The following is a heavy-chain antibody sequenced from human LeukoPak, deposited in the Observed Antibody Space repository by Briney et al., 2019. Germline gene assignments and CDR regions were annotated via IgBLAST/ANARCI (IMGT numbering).Heavy chain of an antibody. V-gene: IGHV3-30*03. J-gene: IGHJ4*02. CDR1: GFSFSDAW. Sequence: PGGSLRLSCAASGFSFSDAWMSWVRQIPGKGLEWVAGIPYDGSQNSYADSVKGRFSISRDNSKSAPYLQLSSLRPEDTAVYYCTREGRFKAQHLFDYWGQGTMVTVSS. D-gene: IGHD2-2*01. CDR2: IPYDGSQN. CDR3: TREGRFKAQHLFDY.